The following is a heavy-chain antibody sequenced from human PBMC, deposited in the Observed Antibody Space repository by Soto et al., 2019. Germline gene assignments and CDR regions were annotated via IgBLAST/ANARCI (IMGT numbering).Heavy chain of an antibody. D-gene: IGHD6-19*01. J-gene: IGHJ4*02. V-gene: IGHV3-33*01. Sequence: GGSLRLSCAASGFTFSTYGVHWVRQAPGKGLEWVAVIWYDGTNKYYADSVKGRFTISRDNSKNTLYVQMNSLRAEDTAVYYCARAMGAVAGIREPFAYRGQGTLVTVSS. CDR2: IWYDGTNK. CDR1: GFTFSTYG. CDR3: ARAMGAVAGIREPFAY.